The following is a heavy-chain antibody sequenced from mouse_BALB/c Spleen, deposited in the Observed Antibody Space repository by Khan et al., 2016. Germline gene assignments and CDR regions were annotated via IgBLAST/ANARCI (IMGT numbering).Heavy chain of an antibody. CDR3: ARAWYAMDY. Sequence: QVRLQQSGAELMKPGASVKISCKATGYTFTNYWIDWIKQRPGHGLEWIGDILPGSVKTNYNEKFKGKATFTADTSSNTAYMQLSRLTSEDSAVYFCARAWYAMDYWGQGTSVTVSS. CDR1: GYTFTNYW. J-gene: IGHJ4*01. V-gene: IGHV1-9*01. CDR2: ILPGSVKT.